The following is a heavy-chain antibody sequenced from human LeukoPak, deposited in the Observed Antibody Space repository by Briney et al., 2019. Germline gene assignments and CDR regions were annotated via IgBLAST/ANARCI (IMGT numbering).Heavy chain of an antibody. D-gene: IGHD3-22*01. CDR1: GGTLSSYA. CDR3: ARARRDDSSGYFTFDI. Sequence: ASVKVSCKASGGTLSSYAISWVRQAPGQGLEWMGRIIPILGIANYAQKFQGRVTITADKSTSTAYMELSSLRSEDTAVYYCARARRDDSSGYFTFDIWGQGTMVTVSS. V-gene: IGHV1-69*04. CDR2: IIPILGIA. J-gene: IGHJ3*02.